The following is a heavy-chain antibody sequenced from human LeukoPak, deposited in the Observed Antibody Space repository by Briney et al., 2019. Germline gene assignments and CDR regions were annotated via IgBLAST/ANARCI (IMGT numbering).Heavy chain of an antibody. CDR1: GFTFSNYW. V-gene: IGHV3-7*01. D-gene: IGHD1-1*01. J-gene: IGHJ5*02. CDR2: IKQEGSEK. CDR3: VEINTP. Sequence: GGSLRLSCTASGFTFSNYWMHWVRQAPGKGLEWVANIKQEGSEKYSVASVKGRFTISRDNAKNSLYLQMSSLRAEDTAVYYCVEINTPWGQGTLVTVSS.